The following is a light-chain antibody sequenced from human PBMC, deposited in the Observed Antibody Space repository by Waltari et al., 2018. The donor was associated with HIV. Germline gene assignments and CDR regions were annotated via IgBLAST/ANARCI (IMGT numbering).Light chain of an antibody. Sequence: QSALTQPRSVSGSPGQSVTVSCTGTSGDVGGDDYVSWYQQHPGKAPKLMIYDVNKRPSGVPDRFSGSKSGNTASLTISGLQAEDEADYYCCSYAGITRVFGGGTKLTVL. CDR2: DVN. V-gene: IGLV2-11*01. CDR3: CSYAGITRV. CDR1: SGDVGGDDY. J-gene: IGLJ2*01.